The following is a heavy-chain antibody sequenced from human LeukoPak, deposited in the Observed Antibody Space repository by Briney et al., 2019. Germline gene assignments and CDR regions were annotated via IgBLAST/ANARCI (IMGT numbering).Heavy chain of an antibody. CDR1: GYTFTSYY. V-gene: IGHV1-46*01. CDR3: ARVDGSYTVDY. J-gene: IGHJ4*02. CDR2: INPSGGST. D-gene: IGHD1-26*01. Sequence: ASVKVSCKASGYTFTSYYMHWVRQAPGQGLEWMGIINPSGGSTSYAQKFQGRATMTRDTSTSTVYMELSSLRSEDTAVYYCARVDGSYTVDYWGQGTLVTVSS.